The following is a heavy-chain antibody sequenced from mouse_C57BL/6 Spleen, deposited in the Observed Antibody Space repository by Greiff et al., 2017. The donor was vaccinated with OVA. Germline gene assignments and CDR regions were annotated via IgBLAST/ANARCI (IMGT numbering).Heavy chain of an antibody. V-gene: IGHV1-61*01. D-gene: IGHD1-1*01. CDR1: GYTFTSYW. CDR3: ARSLRYAMDY. CDR2: IYPSDSET. J-gene: IGHJ4*01. Sequence: QVHVKQPGAELVRPGSSVKLSCKASGYTFTSYWMDWVKQRPGQGLEWIGNIYPSDSETHYNQKFKDKATLTVDKSSSTAYMQLSSLTSEDSAVYYCARSLRYAMDYWGQGTSVTVSS.